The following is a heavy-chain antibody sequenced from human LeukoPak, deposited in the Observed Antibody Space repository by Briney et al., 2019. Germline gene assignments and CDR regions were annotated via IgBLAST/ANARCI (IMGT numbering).Heavy chain of an antibody. J-gene: IGHJ4*02. CDR3: AKEFFGYADY. V-gene: IGHV3-23*01. Sequence: GGSLRLSCAASGFTVSSNYMSWVRQAPGRGLEWVSAISGSGGSTYYADSVKGRFTISRDNSKNTLYLQMNSLRAEDTAVYYCAKEFFGYADYWGQGTLVTVSS. CDR1: GFTVSSNY. CDR2: ISGSGGST. D-gene: IGHD5-12*01.